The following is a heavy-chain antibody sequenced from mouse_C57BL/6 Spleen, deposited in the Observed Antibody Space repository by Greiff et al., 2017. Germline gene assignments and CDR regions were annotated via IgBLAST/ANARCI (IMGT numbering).Heavy chain of an antibody. CDR3: ARDGGLRPHFAY. V-gene: IGHV3-6*01. CDR1: GYSITSGYY. D-gene: IGHD2-4*01. CDR2: ISYDGSN. Sequence: ESGPGLVKPSQSLSLTCSVTGYSITSGYYWNWIRQFPGNKLEWMGYISYDGSNNYNPSLKNRISITRDTSKNQFFLKLNSVTTEDTATYYCARDGGLRPHFAYWGQGTLVTVSA. J-gene: IGHJ3*01.